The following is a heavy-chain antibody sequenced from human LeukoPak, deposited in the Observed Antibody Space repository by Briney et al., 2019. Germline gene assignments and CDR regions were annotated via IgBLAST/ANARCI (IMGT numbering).Heavy chain of an antibody. J-gene: IGHJ3*01. CDR2: LSRSGLTI. CDR1: GFTLSNYE. Sequence: GGSLRLSCSGSGFTLSNYELNWVRQAPGKGLERITYLSRSGLTIYYTESVKGRFTISRDSAKNSLYLQMNSLRPEDSATYYCARGGPSVLTGGAFDLWGQGTVVTVS. CDR3: ARGGPSVLTGGAFDL. D-gene: IGHD7-27*01. V-gene: IGHV3-48*03.